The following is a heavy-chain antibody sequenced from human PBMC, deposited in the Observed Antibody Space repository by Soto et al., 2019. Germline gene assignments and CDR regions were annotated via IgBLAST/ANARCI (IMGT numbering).Heavy chain of an antibody. Sequence: GESLKISCQLSGYNFTTYWLTWVRQMPGKGLEWMGRIDPSDSYTNYNPSFQGHVAISADKSISTAYLQWSSLTASDTALYYCAKGSLGGSYTLDSWGQGALVTVSS. CDR3: AKGSLGGSYTLDS. CDR1: GYNFTTYW. CDR2: IDPSDSYT. J-gene: IGHJ5*01. V-gene: IGHV5-10-1*01. D-gene: IGHD1-26*01.